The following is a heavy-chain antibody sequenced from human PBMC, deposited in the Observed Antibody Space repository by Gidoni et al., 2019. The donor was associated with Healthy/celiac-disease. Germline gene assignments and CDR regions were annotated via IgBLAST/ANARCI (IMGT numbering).Heavy chain of an antibody. CDR2: INPNTGNP. Sequence: QAQLVQSGSELKRPGASVNVSCNASGYTFTSHALNWVRQAPGQGLEWMGWINPNTGNPTYTQGFTGRFIFSLDTSVSTAYLQISSLKAEDTAVYYCARAIVGATKEDYYYGMDVWGQGTTVTVSS. J-gene: IGHJ6*02. V-gene: IGHV7-4-1*02. CDR3: ARAIVGATKEDYYYGMDV. D-gene: IGHD1-26*01. CDR1: GYTFTSHA.